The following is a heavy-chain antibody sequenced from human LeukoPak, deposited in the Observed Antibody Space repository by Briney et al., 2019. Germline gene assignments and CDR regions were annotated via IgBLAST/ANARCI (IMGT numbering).Heavy chain of an antibody. CDR3: ARRELASGDYGY. J-gene: IGHJ4*02. V-gene: IGHV5-51*03. CDR1: EYSFTSFW. CDR2: IYPGDSDT. D-gene: IGHD1-26*01. Sequence: RGDSLKISCKGSEYSFTSFWSGWVRQLPGKGLEWMRIIYPGDSDTRYSPSFQGQVTISADKSISTAYLQWRSLKASDTAMYYCARRELASGDYGYWGQGTLVTVTS.